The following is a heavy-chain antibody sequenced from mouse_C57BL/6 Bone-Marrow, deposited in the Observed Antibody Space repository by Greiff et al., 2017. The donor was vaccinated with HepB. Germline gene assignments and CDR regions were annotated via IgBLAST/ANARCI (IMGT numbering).Heavy chain of an antibody. J-gene: IGHJ1*03. V-gene: IGHV1-81*01. Sequence: VQLQQSGAELARPGASVKLSCKASGYTFTSYGISWVKQRTGQGLEWIGEIYPRSGNTYYNEKFKGKATLTADKSSSTAYMELRSLTSEDSAVYYCAREGPRKYGGWYFDVWGTGATVTVSS. CDR3: AREGPRKYGGWYFDV. D-gene: IGHD1-1*01. CDR2: IYPRSGNT. CDR1: GYTFTSYG.